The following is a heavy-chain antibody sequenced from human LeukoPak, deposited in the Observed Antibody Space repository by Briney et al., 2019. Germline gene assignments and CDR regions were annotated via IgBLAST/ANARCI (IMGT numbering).Heavy chain of an antibody. CDR1: GGSISSYY. V-gene: IGHV4-59*01. Sequence: TSETLSLTCTVSGGSISSYYWSWIRQPPGKGLEWIGYIYYSGSTNYNPSLKSRVTISVDTSKNQFSLKLSSVTAADTAVYYCARGGGSYDLDYWGQGTLGTVSS. J-gene: IGHJ4*02. CDR3: ARGGGSYDLDY. D-gene: IGHD1-26*01. CDR2: IYYSGST.